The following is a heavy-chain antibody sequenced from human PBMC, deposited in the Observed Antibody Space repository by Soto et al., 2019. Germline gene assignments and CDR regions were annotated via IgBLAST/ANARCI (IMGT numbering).Heavy chain of an antibody. V-gene: IGHV1-2*02. CDR2: INAHSGGT. CDR1: GFSFTGYY. J-gene: IGHJ5*02. CDR3: AKDLTRQLAYWLDP. D-gene: IGHD6-6*01. Sequence: ASVKVSCKASGFSFTGYYIRWLRQAPGQGLEWMGWINAHSGGTEYAQKFQGRVTLTRDTSIATAYLTLTSLTSDDTALYYCAKDLTRQLAYWLDPWGQGAQVTVSS.